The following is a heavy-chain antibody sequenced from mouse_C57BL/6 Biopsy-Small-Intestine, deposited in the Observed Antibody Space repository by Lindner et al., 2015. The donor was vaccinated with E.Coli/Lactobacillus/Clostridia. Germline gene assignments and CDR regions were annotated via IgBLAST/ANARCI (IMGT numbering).Heavy chain of an antibody. CDR1: GYAFTNYH. D-gene: IGHD1-1*01. V-gene: IGHV1-64*01. Sequence: SVKVSCKASGYAFTNYHMHWVRQAPGQGLEWMGIINPSSGSTTYAQKFRGRVTMTRDTSTTTVYMELSSLRSEDTAVYYCASRPRDGYNYYYYGMDVWGQGTTVTVSS. CDR3: ASRPRDGYNYYYYGMDV. J-gene: IGHJ1*01. CDR2: INPSSGST.